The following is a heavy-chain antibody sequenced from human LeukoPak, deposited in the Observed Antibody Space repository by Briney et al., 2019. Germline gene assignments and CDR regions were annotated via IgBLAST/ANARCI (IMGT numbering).Heavy chain of an antibody. CDR3: ARANDYIDY. CDR1: EFTFSRYT. J-gene: IGHJ4*02. CDR2: TSGSSTFI. Sequence: PGGSLRLSCAASEFTFSRYTMNWVRQAPGKGLEWVSSTSGSSTFIYYSDSVRGRFTISRDNAENSLYLQMSSLRVEDTAVYYCARANDYIDYWGQGVLVAVSS. V-gene: IGHV3-21*01.